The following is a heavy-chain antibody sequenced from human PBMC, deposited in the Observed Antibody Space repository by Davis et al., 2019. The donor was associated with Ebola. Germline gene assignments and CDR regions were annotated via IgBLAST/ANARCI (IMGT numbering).Heavy chain of an antibody. CDR3: ARSGLSFGVVKYHYGMDA. J-gene: IGHJ6*04. V-gene: IGHV3-23*01. CDR2: ISGSGGNT. D-gene: IGHD3-3*01. CDR1: GFTFSKYA. Sequence: GESLKISCAASGFTFSKYAMSWVRQAPGKGLEWVSAISGSGGNTYYADSVKGRFTISRDNSKKTMYLQMNSLRGEDTAVYYCARSGLSFGVVKYHYGMDAWGKGTTVTVSS.